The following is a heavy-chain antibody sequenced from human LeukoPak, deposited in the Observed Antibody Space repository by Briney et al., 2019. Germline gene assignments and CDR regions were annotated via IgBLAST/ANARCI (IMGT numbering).Heavy chain of an antibody. CDR3: ARVGHDYDVDY. CDR2: IDGDGSST. CDR1: GFTFSSYW. Sequence: GGSLRLSCAASGFTFSSYWMHWVRQAPGKGLVWVSRIDGDGSSTGSADSVKGRFTISRDNSKNTLYLQMSSLRAEDTAVYYCARVGHDYDVDYWGHGTLVTVSS. V-gene: IGHV3-74*01. J-gene: IGHJ4*01. D-gene: IGHD4-17*01.